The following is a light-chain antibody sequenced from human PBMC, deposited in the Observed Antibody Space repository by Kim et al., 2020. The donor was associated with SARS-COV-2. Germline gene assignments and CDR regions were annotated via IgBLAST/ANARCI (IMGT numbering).Light chain of an antibody. CDR1: SSNIGSAY. Sequence: GQKVTIFCSGGSSNIGSAYVSWYQQFPGAAPKLLIYENTQRPSGIPDRFSGSKSGTSATLGITGLQTGDEADYYCGAWDSSLSAYVFGTGTKVTVL. CDR3: GAWDSSLSAYV. J-gene: IGLJ1*01. V-gene: IGLV1-51*01. CDR2: ENT.